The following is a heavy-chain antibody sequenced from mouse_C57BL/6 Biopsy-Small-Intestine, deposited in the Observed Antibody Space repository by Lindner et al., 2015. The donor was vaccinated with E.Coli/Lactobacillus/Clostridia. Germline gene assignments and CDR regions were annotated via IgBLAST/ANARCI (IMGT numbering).Heavy chain of an antibody. V-gene: IGHV1-80*01. D-gene: IGHD4-1*01. CDR1: GYAFSSYW. J-gene: IGHJ4*01. CDR3: ARSNWVYAMDY. Sequence: VQLQESGAELVKPGASVKISCKASGYAFSSYWMNWVKQRPGKGLEWIGQIYPGDGDTNYNGKFKGKATLTADKSSSTAYMQLGSLTSEDSAVYFCARSNWVYAMDYWGQGTSVTVSS. CDR2: IYPGDGDT.